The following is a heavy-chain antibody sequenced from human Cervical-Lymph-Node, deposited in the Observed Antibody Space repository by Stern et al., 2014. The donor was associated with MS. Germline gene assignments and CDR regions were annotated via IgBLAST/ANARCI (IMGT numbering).Heavy chain of an antibody. J-gene: IGHJ4*02. D-gene: IGHD3-10*02. CDR1: GASVNAGGYY. CDR3: ARDASLFGDHDY. CDR2: IYSGGTT. V-gene: IGHV4-31*03. Sequence: VQLVQSGPRLVKPSQTLSLPCTVSGASVNAGGYYWNWLRQYPGRGLEWLGYIYSGGTTKYNPSLKSRISISVDTSKNQFSLYLTSVTDADTAVYYCARDASLFGDHDYWGQGTLVVVSS.